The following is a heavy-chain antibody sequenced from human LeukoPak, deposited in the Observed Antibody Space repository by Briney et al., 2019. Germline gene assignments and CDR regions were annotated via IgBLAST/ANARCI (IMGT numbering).Heavy chain of an antibody. CDR1: GVSFDDYY. V-gene: IGHV4-34*01. CDR3: TRMTAGHDY. CDR2: INHSGYT. D-gene: IGHD2-21*02. Sequence: SETLSLTCAVSGVSFDDYYWSWVRQTPGKGLEWTGEINHSGYTNDSPSLKSRVTLSIDTSRKQFSLNLRSVTVADTGIYYCTRMTAGHDYWGQGTLVTVSS. J-gene: IGHJ4*02.